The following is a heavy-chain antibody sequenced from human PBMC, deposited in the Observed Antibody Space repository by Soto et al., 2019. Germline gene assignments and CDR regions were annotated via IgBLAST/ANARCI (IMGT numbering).Heavy chain of an antibody. D-gene: IGHD3-3*02. CDR3: ARPKAMTAHFYSGMDV. CDR2: IIPMFGTA. Sequence: QVHLVQSGAEVKKPGSSVKVSCTASGGTFGSYTVTWVRQAPGQGLEWMGEIIPMFGTASYAQKFQGRVTRTAEKSTTTAHIKLSSLSSDDTAVYFCARPKAMTAHFYSGMDVWGQGTTVTVSS. J-gene: IGHJ6*02. V-gene: IGHV1-69*06. CDR1: GGTFGSYT.